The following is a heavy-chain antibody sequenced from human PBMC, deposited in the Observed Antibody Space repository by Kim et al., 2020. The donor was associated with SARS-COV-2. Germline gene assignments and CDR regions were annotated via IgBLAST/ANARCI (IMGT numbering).Heavy chain of an antibody. V-gene: IGHV1-8*01. D-gene: IGHD3-3*01. Sequence: ASVKVSCQASGYTFTSYDINWVRQATGQGLEWMGWMNPNSGYTGFAQKFQGRVTMTRNTSINTAYMELSSLTSEDTAVYYCARLTIFGVVYDTFDIWGQGTMVTVSS. CDR2: MNPNSGYT. CDR1: GYTFTSYD. J-gene: IGHJ3*02. CDR3: ARLTIFGVVYDTFDI.